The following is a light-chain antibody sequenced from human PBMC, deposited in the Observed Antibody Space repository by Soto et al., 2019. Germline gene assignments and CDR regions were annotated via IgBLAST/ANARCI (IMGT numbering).Light chain of an antibody. V-gene: IGKV3-11*01. Sequence: EIVLTQSPATLSLSPGERATLSCRASQSVSSYLAWYQQKPGQAPRLLIYDASNRATGIPARFSGSVSATYFTLTISSLEPEDFPVYYCQQRSNLPPYTFGQGTKLEIK. CDR3: QQRSNLPPYT. J-gene: IGKJ2*01. CDR1: QSVSSY. CDR2: DAS.